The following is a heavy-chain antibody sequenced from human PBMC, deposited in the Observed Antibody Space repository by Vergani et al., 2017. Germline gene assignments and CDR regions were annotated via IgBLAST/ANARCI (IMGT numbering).Heavy chain of an antibody. D-gene: IGHD1-7*01. CDR1: GYTFTSYG. J-gene: IGHJ4*02. CDR2: IIPIFGTA. Sequence: QVQLVQSGAEVKKPGASVKVSCKASGYTFTSYGISWVRQAPGQGLEWMGGIIPIFGTANYAQKFQGRVTITADKSTSTAYMELSSLRSEDTAVYYCARASTGDNWNYVGGYWGQGTLVTVSS. CDR3: ARASTGDNWNYVGGY. V-gene: IGHV1-69*06.